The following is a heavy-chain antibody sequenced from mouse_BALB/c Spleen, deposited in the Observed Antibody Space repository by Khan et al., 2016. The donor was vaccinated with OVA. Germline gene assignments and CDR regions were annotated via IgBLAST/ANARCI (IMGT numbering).Heavy chain of an antibody. CDR3: ARTEIHYYGSYTLDY. CDR1: GFNIKDTY. J-gene: IGHJ4*01. CDR2: IDPATGNI. D-gene: IGHD1-2*01. V-gene: IGHV14-3*02. Sequence: VQLQQPGAELVKPGASVKLSCTTSGFNIKDTYIHWVKQRPEQGLEWVGRIDPATGNIKYDPKFQGKATITADTSSNTAYLHLSSLTSEDTAVYYGARTEIHYYGSYTLDYWGQGTSVTVSS.